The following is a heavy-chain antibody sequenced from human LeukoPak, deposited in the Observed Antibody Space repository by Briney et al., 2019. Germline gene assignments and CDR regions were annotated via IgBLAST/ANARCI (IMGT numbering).Heavy chain of an antibody. CDR1: GFTFSSYA. J-gene: IGHJ4*02. Sequence: GGPLRLSCAASGFTFSSYAMHWVRQAPGKGLEWVAVISYDGSNKYYADSVKGRFTISRDNSKNTLYLQMNSLRAEDTAVYYCARDHLRYCSGGSCCSDYWGQGTLVTVSS. CDR3: ARDHLRYCSGGSCCSDY. D-gene: IGHD2-15*01. CDR2: ISYDGSNK. V-gene: IGHV3-30-3*01.